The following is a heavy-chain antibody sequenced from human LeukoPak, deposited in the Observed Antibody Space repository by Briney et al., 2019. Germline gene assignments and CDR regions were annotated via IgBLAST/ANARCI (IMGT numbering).Heavy chain of an antibody. CDR3: ARAEPYYYDSSGYYLFDY. V-gene: IGHV3-33*01. CDR1: GFTFSSYG. J-gene: IGHJ4*02. D-gene: IGHD3-22*01. CDR2: IWYDGSNK. Sequence: GGSLRLSCAASGFTFSSYGMHWVRQAPGKGLEWVAVIWYDGSNKYYADSVKGRFTISRDNSKSTLYLQMNSLRAEDTAVYYCARAEPYYYDSSGYYLFDYWGQGTLVTVSS.